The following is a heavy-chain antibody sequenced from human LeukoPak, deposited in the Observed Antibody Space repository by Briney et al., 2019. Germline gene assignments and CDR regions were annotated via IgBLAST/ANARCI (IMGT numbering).Heavy chain of an antibody. V-gene: IGHV4-34*01. CDR3: ARGRGRTSSRMPFDP. D-gene: IGHD1-1*01. J-gene: IGHJ5*02. CDR2: INHSGST. Sequence: SETLSLTCAVYGGSFSGYYWSWIRQPPGKGLEWTGEINHSGSTNYNPSLKSRVTISVDTSKNQFSLKLSSVTAADTAVYYCARGRGRTSSRMPFDPWGQGTLVTVSS. CDR1: GGSFSGYY.